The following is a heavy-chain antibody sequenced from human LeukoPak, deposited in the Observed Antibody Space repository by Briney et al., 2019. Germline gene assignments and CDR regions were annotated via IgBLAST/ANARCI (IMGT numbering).Heavy chain of an antibody. CDR1: GLSISSPW. CDR2: IRQDGSEM. J-gene: IGHJ3*01. Sequence: GGTLRLSCVASGLSISSPWMSWVRHPPAKALEWVVNIRQDGSEMHYVDSVKDRFPVSRDIANNAVFLQMSSVRVEDTALYYCVRGFALNLWGRGAKVIV. CDR3: VRGFALNL. V-gene: IGHV3-7*04.